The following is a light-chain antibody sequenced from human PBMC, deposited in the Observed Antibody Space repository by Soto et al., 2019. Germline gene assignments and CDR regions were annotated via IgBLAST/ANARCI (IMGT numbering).Light chain of an antibody. CDR1: QSVSSSY. Sequence: ELVLTQSPGTLSLSPGERATLSCRASQSVSSSYLAWYQQKPGQAPRLLIYGASSRATGIPDRFSGSGSGTDFTLTISRLEPEDFAVYYCQQYASAPSMYTFGQGTKLEIK. J-gene: IGKJ2*01. CDR3: QQYASAPSMYT. V-gene: IGKV3-20*01. CDR2: GAS.